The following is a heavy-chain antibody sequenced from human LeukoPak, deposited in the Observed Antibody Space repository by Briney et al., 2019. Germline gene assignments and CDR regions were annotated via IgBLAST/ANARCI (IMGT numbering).Heavy chain of an antibody. CDR2: IKYDGGEK. J-gene: IGHJ4*02. D-gene: IGHD6-13*01. V-gene: IGHV3-7*04. CDR1: GFTFSSYW. CDR3: AKDIEPAGLFLDY. Sequence: AGGSLRPSCAASGFTFSSYWMTWVRQAPGKGLEWVANIKYDGGEKDYVDSVKGRFTISRDNAKNSLYLQMNSLRAEDTAVYYCAKDIEPAGLFLDYWGQGTLVTVSS.